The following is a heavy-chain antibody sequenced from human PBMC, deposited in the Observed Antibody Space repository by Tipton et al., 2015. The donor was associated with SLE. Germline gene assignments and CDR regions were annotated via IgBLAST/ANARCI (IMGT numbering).Heavy chain of an antibody. Sequence: TLSLTCTVSGGSLSSYYWSWIRQPPGKGLEWIGYIDYRDITNYNPSLKSRVTMSIDTSKNQFSLKLSSVTAADTAVYYCARAGGGDSNWFDPWGQGTLVTVSS. J-gene: IGHJ5*02. D-gene: IGHD2-21*01. CDR3: ARAGGGDSNWFDP. V-gene: IGHV4-59*12. CDR1: GGSLSSYY. CDR2: IDYRDIT.